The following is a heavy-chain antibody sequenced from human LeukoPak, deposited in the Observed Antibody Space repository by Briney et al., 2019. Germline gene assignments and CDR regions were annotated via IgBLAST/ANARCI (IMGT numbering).Heavy chain of an antibody. V-gene: IGHV3-21*06. CDR3: ARDFRGVTHTSGRTKY. CDR2: ISSSGRYT. CDR1: GFIFSDSG. J-gene: IGHJ4*02. D-gene: IGHD6-25*01. Sequence: GGSLRLSCEASGFIFSDSGMSWVRQAPGKGLEWVSSISSSGRYTFYAASMKGRITISRDNTKNSLYLQVNNLTAEDTAFYYCARDFRGVTHTSGRTKYWDQGTLVTVSS.